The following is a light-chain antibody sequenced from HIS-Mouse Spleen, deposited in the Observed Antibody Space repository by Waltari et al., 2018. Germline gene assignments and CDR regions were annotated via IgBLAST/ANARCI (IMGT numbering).Light chain of an antibody. CDR3: QQYYSYPYT. J-gene: IGKJ2*01. CDR2: AAS. Sequence: AIRMTQSPSSLSASTGDRFTITCRASPGISSYLAWYQQKPGKAPKLLFYAASTLQSGVPSRFSGSGSGTDFTLTISCLQSEDFATYYCQQYYSYPYTFGQGTKL. V-gene: IGKV1-8*01. CDR1: PGISSY.